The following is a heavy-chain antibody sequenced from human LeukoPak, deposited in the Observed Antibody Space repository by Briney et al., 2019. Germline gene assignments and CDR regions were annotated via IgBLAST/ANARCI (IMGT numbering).Heavy chain of an antibody. CDR1: GFTFSSYA. CDR2: ISGSGSNT. J-gene: IGHJ4*02. V-gene: IGHV3-23*01. Sequence: GGSLRLSCAASGFTFSSYAVSWVRQAPGKGLEWDSDISGSGSNTYYADSVKGRFTISRDNSKNMLYLQMNSLRAEDTAVYYCAKRTSSSGYFDYWGQGTLVTVSS. D-gene: IGHD6-6*01. CDR3: AKRTSSSGYFDY.